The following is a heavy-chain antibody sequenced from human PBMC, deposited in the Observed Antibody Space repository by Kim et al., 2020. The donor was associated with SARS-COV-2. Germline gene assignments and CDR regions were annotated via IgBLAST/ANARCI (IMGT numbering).Heavy chain of an antibody. D-gene: IGHD1-26*01. CDR1: GGTFSTHA. Sequence: SVKVSCKTSGGTFSTHAISWVRQAPGQGLAWMGGIILIFGRGNYAQKFEGRVTITADESTSTAYMELSSRRSEDTAVYYCAKKIVGATTYYGMDVWGQG. V-gene: IGHV1-69*13. CDR3: AKKIVGATTYYGMDV. J-gene: IGHJ6*02. CDR2: IILIFGRG.